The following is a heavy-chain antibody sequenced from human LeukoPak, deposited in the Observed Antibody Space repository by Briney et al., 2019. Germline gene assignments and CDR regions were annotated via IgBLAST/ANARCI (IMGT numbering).Heavy chain of an antibody. J-gene: IGHJ3*02. D-gene: IGHD5-12*01. V-gene: IGHV4-39*07. CDR2: MYYRGST. CDR3: ARSCRILDIVATIRARLGGNGFDI. CDR1: GGSISSSSHY. Sequence: SETLSLTCTVSGGSISSSSHYWGWIRQPPGKGLEWIGSMYYRGSTYHNPSLKSRVTISVDTSKNQFSLKLSSVTAADKAVYYCARSCRILDIVATIRARLGGNGFDIWGQGTMVTVSS.